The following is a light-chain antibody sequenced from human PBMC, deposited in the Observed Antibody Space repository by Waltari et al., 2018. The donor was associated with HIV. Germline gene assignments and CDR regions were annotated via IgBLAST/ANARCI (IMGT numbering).Light chain of an antibody. CDR1: SSDIGLYNF. J-gene: IGLJ2*01. CDR2: YVS. Sequence: QSALTQPPSASGSPGQSVTISCAGTSSDIGLYNFVSWYQHNPGKAPNLVISYVSRRPSGVPDRFSGSKSGNTASLTVSGLQADDEATYYCFSYAGNNFLLFGGGTKLTVL. V-gene: IGLV2-8*01. CDR3: FSYAGNNFLL.